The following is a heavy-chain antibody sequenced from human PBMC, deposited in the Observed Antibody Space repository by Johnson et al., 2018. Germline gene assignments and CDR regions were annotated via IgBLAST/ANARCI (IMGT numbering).Heavy chain of an antibody. D-gene: IGHD1-20*01. CDR1: GGSISSYY. J-gene: IGHJ6*02. V-gene: IGHV4-59*01. CDR3: ARTFINWNDEDYYYGMDV. Sequence: QVQLQESGPGLVKPSETLSLTCTVSGGSISSYYWSWIRQPPGKGLEWIGYIYYSGSTNYNPSLTSRVTISVDTSKNQFALKLSSVTAADTAVYYGARTFINWNDEDYYYGMDVWGQGTTVTVSS. CDR2: IYYSGST.